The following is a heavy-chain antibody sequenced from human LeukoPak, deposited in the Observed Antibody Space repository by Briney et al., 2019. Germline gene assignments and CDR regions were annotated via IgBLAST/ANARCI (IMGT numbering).Heavy chain of an antibody. D-gene: IGHD3-9*01. J-gene: IGHJ4*02. V-gene: IGHV5-51*01. CDR1: GNSFTTYW. CDR2: IYPADSDT. Sequence: GESLKISCKGFGNSFTTYWIGWVRQMPGKGLELMGIIYPADSDTRYSPSFRGQVTISADKSISTAFLQWNSLKASDTGIYYCTRSPDIDILTGYSRYYFDYWGQGTLVTVSS. CDR3: TRSPDIDILTGYSRYYFDY.